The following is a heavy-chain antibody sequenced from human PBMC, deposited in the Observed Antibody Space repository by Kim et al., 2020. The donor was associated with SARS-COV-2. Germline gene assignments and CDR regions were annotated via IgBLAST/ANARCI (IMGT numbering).Heavy chain of an antibody. Sequence: GGSLRLSCGASGFTFSNYAMHWVRQAPGKGLEWVAVISYDGSNKYYAESVKRRFTIARDNSKDTVYLQMNSLRAEDTAVYYCASRAGSGAGLDGEFDYWGQGSLVTVSS. D-gene: IGHD2-15*01. CDR2: ISYDGSNK. CDR3: ASRAGSGAGLDGEFDY. V-gene: IGHV3-30*04. CDR1: GFTFSNYA. J-gene: IGHJ4*02.